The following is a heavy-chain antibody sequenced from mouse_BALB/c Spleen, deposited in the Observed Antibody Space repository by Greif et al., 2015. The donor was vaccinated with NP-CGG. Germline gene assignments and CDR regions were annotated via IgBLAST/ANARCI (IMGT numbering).Heavy chain of an antibody. CDR2: FDPAKGNT. J-gene: IGHJ2*01. CDR3: ASPIYYDYALGVDY. CDR1: GFNIKDTY. V-gene: IGHV14-3*02. D-gene: IGHD2-4*01. Sequence: EVQLQQSGAELVKPGASVKLSCTASGFNIKDTYMHWVKQRPEQGLEWIGRFDPAKGNTKYDPTFQGKATITADTSSNTAYPQLSRLTPEDTAVYYCASPIYYDYALGVDYWGQGTTLTVSS.